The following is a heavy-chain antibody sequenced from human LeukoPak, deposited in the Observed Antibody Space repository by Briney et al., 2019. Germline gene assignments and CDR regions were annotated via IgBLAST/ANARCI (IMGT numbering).Heavy chain of an antibody. J-gene: IGHJ4*02. CDR2: ISSSGSTI. Sequence: GGSLRLSCAASGLTFSSYEMNWVRQAPGKGLEGVSYISSSGSTIYYADSVKGRFTISRDNAKNSLYLQMNSLRAEDTAVYYCAREELTTVTAFDYWGQGTLVTVSS. CDR1: GLTFSSYE. V-gene: IGHV3-48*03. CDR3: AREELTTVTAFDY. D-gene: IGHD4-17*01.